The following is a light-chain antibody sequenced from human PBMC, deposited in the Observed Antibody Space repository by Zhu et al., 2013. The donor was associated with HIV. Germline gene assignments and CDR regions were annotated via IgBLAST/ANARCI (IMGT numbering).Light chain of an antibody. CDR1: NIGSKS. V-gene: IGLV3-21*02. Sequence: SYELTQPPSVSVAPGQTARISCEGDNIGSKSVHWYRQKPGQAPVLVVYADTDRPPGIPARFSGFNSRNTATLTIRGVEVGDEADYYCQVWDSSSDHEIFGGGTKVTVL. CDR3: QVWDSSSDHEI. CDR2: ADT. J-gene: IGLJ2*01.